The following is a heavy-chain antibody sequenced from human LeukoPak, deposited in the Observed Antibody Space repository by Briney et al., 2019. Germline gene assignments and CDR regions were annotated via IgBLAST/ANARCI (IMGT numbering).Heavy chain of an antibody. D-gene: IGHD6-13*01. V-gene: IGHV1-8*03. CDR2: MNPNSGNT. Sequence: ASVKVSCKASGYTFTGYYMHWVRQAPGQGLEWMGWMNPNSGNTGYAQKFQGRVTITRNTSISTAYMELSSLRSEDTAVYYCARVTGYSSSWYDYYYYYMDVWGKGTTVTVSS. CDR3: ARVTGYSSSWYDYYYYYMDV. J-gene: IGHJ6*03. CDR1: GYTFTGYY.